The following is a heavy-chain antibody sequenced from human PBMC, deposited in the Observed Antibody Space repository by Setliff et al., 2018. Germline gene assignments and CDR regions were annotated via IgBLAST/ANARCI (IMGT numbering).Heavy chain of an antibody. V-gene: IGHV4-4*07. CDR1: GGSISSYY. CDR2: IYTSGST. D-gene: IGHD2-15*01. J-gene: IGHJ6*03. CDR3: ARGQRYCSGGSCYYYMDV. Sequence: SETLSLTCTVSGGSISSYYWSWIRQPAGKGLEWIGRIYTSGSTNYNPSLKSRVTTSVDTSKNQFSLKLSSVTAADTAVYYCARGQRYCSGGSCYYYMDVWGKGTTVTVSS.